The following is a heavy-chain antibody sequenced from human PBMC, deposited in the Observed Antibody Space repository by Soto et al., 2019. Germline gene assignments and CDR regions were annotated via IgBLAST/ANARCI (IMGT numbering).Heavy chain of an antibody. D-gene: IGHD4-4*01. CDR2: IIPIFGTA. Sequence: SVKVSCKASGGTFSSYAISWVRQAPGQGLEWMGGIIPIFGTANYAQKFQGRVTITADESTSTAYMELSSLRSEDTAVYYCASCPLLYSNYEPYYYYYGMDVWGQGTTVTVSS. J-gene: IGHJ6*02. CDR3: ASCPLLYSNYEPYYYYYGMDV. V-gene: IGHV1-69*13. CDR1: GGTFSSYA.